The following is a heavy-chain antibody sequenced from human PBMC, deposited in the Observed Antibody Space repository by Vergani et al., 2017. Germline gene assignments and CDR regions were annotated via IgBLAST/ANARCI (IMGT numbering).Heavy chain of an antibody. V-gene: IGHV3-9*01. CDR1: GITFWKFG. J-gene: IGHJ4*02. CDR2: ISWNSGAV. Sequence: EVDLVESGGGLAQPGGSLRLSCEASGITFWKFGMHWVRQGPGKGLEWVSGISWNSGAVDYADSVKGRFTISRDNSKNTLYLQMNSLRAEDTAVYYCARSIWFGEAMWPGYWGQGTLVTVSS. D-gene: IGHD3-10*01. CDR3: ARSIWFGEAMWPGY.